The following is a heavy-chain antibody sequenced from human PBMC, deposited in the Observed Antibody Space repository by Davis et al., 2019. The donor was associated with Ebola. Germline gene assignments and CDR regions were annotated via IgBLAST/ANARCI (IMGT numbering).Heavy chain of an antibody. CDR3: ATSRVGGSYLVY. J-gene: IGHJ4*02. V-gene: IGHV1-3*01. Sequence: ASVKVSCKASGYTFTSYAMHWVRQAPGQRLEWMGWINAGNGNTKYSQKFQGRVTITRDTSASTAYMELSSLRSEDTAVYYCATSRVGGSYLVYWGQGTLVTVSS. D-gene: IGHD3-16*01. CDR2: INAGNGNT. CDR1: GYTFTSYA.